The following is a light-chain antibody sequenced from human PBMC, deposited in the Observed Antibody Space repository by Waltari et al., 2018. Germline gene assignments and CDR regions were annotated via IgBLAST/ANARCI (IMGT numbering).Light chain of an antibody. CDR3: QKYVNLPAT. V-gene: IGKV3-20*01. CDR1: QAVVKY. CDR2: HAS. J-gene: IGKJ1*01. Sequence: IVLTQSPGTLSLSPGERATVSCRASQAVVKYLPWYQQHPGQAPRLLIYHASIRATGIPDRFSGSGSGTDFTLTISRLEPEDFAVYYCQKYVNLPATFGQGTKVEIK.